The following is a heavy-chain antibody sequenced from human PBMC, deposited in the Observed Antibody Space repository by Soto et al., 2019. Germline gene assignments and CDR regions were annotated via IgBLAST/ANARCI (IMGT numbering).Heavy chain of an antibody. CDR1: GFTFSSYW. J-gene: IGHJ6*02. D-gene: IGHD4-17*01. Sequence: GGSLRLSCAASGFTFSSYWMSWVRQAPGKGLEWVANIKQDGSEKYYVDSVKGRFTISRDNAKNSLYLQMNSLRAEDTAVYYCAREFGYGVADRYYYYGMDVWGQGTTVTVSS. CDR2: IKQDGSEK. CDR3: AREFGYGVADRYYYYGMDV. V-gene: IGHV3-7*03.